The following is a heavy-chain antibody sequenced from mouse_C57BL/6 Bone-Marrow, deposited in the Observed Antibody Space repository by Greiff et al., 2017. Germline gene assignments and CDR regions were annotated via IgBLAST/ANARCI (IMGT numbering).Heavy chain of an antibody. CDR2: IYPGSGNT. J-gene: IGHJ2*01. Sequence: LVESGAELVRPGASVKLSCKASGYTFTDYYINWVKQRPGQGLEWIARIYPGSGNTYYNEKFKGKATLTAEKSSSTAYMQLSSLTSEDSAVYFCARFGYYGSSYVFDYWGQGTTLTVSS. V-gene: IGHV1-76*01. CDR1: GYTFTDYY. D-gene: IGHD1-1*01. CDR3: ARFGYYGSSYVFDY.